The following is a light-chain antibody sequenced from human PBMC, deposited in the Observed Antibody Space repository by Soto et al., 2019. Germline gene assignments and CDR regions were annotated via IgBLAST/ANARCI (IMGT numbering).Light chain of an antibody. Sequence: DIQMTQSPSSLSASVGDRVTITCRASQSISTYLNWYQQKPGKAPKLLIYAASTLQSGVPSRFSGSGSGTDFRLTITSLQPEDIATYYCQQSSTTPRTFGQGTNVYFK. CDR2: AAS. CDR1: QSISTY. CDR3: QQSSTTPRT. V-gene: IGKV1-39*01. J-gene: IGKJ1*01.